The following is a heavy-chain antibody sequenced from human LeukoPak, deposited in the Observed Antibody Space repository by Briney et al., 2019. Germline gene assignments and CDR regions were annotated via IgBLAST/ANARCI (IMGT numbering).Heavy chain of an antibody. J-gene: IGHJ4*02. CDR2: ISAYNGNT. D-gene: IGHD1-26*01. CDR3: AREGSGSYYKNYYFDY. Sequence: ASVKVSFKASGYTFTSYGISWVRQAPGQGLEWMGWISAYNGNTNYAQKLQGRVTMTTDTSTSTAYMELRSLRSDDTAVYYCAREGSGSYYKNYYFDYWGQGTLVTVSS. CDR1: GYTFTSYG. V-gene: IGHV1-18*01.